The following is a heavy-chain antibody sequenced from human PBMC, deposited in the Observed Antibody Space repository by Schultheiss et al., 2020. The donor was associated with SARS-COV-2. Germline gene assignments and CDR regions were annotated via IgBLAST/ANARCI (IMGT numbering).Heavy chain of an antibody. J-gene: IGHJ5*02. CDR3: AKVITVDSSAP. D-gene: IGHD6-25*01. CDR2: ISSGSSYI. V-gene: IGHV3-11*06. Sequence: GGSLRLSCAASGFTFSDYYMSWIRQAPGKGLEWVSYISSGSSYIYYADSVKGRFTISRDNAKNSLYLQMNSLRAEDTAVYYCAKVITVDSSAPWGQGTLVTVSS. CDR1: GFTFSDYY.